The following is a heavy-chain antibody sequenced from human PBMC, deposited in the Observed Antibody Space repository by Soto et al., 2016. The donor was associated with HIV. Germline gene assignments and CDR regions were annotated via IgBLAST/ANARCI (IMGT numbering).Heavy chain of an antibody. J-gene: IGHJ4*02. Sequence: EVQLLESGGGLVQPGGSLRLSCAASGFTFSSYAMTWVRQAPGKGLEWVSVISGSGGSTYYADSVKGRFTISRDNSKNTLYLQMNSLRAEDTAVYYCATSRTTVTRTRGYYFDYWGQGALVIVSS. CDR1: GFTFSSYA. CDR3: ATSRTTVTRTRGYYFDY. V-gene: IGHV3-23*01. CDR2: ISGSGGST. D-gene: IGHD4-17*01.